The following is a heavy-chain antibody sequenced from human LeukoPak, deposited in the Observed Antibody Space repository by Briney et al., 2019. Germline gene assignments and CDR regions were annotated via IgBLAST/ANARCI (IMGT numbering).Heavy chain of an antibody. D-gene: IGHD2-8*02. V-gene: IGHV3-7*01. CDR2: INQDGSQT. CDR1: GFTFSSYW. J-gene: IGHJ6*02. Sequence: GGSLRLSCAASGFTFSSYWMSWVRQAPGKGLEWVANINQDGSQTYYVDSGKGRFTISRDNAKSSLYLQMNSLRAEDTAVYYCARDLVGSMDVWGQGTTVTVSS. CDR3: ARDLVGSMDV.